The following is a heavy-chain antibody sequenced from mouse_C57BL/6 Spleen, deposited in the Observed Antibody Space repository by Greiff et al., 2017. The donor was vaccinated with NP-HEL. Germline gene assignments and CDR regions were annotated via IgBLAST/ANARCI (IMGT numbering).Heavy chain of an antibody. V-gene: IGHV1-26*01. D-gene: IGHD1-1*01. CDR3: ASDDGPLRGFAY. J-gene: IGHJ3*01. CDR2: INPNNGGT. CDR1: GYTFTDYY. Sequence: EVQLQQSGPELVKPGASVKISCKASGYTFTDYYMNWVKQSHGKSLEWIGDINPNNGGTSYNQKFKGKATLTVDKSSSTAYMELRSLTSEDSAVYYCASDDGPLRGFAYWGQGTLVTVSA.